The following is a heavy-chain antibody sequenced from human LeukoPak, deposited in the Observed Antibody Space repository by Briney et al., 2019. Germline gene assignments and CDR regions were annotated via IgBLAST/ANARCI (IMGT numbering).Heavy chain of an antibody. Sequence: GGSLRLSCAASGFRFDEYDMSWVRQAPGKGLEWVSGINWNGGSTGYADSVKGRFTISRDNTKNSLYLQMNSLRAEDTALYYCARDRKRSPRGDWFDPWGQGTLVTVSS. J-gene: IGHJ5*02. CDR2: INWNGGST. D-gene: IGHD1-26*01. V-gene: IGHV3-20*04. CDR1: GFRFDEYD. CDR3: ARDRKRSPRGDWFDP.